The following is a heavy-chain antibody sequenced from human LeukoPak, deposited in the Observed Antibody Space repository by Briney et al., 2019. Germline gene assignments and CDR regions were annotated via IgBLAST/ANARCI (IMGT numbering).Heavy chain of an antibody. D-gene: IGHD1-7*01. CDR2: IWYDGSNK. CDR1: GFTFSSYG. V-gene: IGHV3-33*01. J-gene: IGHJ4*02. CDR3: ARQGTGTTFDY. Sequence: GGSLRLSCAASGFTFSSYGMHWVRQAPGKGLEGVAVIWYDGSNKYYADSVKGRFTISRDNSKNTLYLQMNSLRAEDTAVYYCARQGTGTTFDYWGQGTLVTVSS.